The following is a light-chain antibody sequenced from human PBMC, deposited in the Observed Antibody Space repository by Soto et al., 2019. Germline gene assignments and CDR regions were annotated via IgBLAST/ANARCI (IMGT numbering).Light chain of an antibody. J-gene: IGKJ1*01. Sequence: EIVMTQSPATLSVSPGERATLSCWASQSVSSNLAWYQQKPGQAPRLLIYGASARATGIPARFSGSGSGTEFTLTISSLQSGDFAVYYCQQYNNWPPMAFGQGTKVEIK. V-gene: IGKV3-15*01. CDR3: QQYNNWPPMA. CDR2: GAS. CDR1: QSVSSN.